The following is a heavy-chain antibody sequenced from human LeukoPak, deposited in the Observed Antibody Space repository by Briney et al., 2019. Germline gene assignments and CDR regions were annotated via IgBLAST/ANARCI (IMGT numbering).Heavy chain of an antibody. CDR3: ARRRIDRSRFALDI. Sequence: PSETLSLTCAVYGGSFSGYYWSWIRQPPGKGLEWIGEINHSGSTYYNPSLKSRVTISVDTSKNQFSLKLSSVTAADTAVYYCARRRIDRSRFALDIWGQGTMVTVSS. D-gene: IGHD2-15*01. CDR1: GGSFSGYY. CDR2: INHSGST. V-gene: IGHV4-34*01. J-gene: IGHJ3*02.